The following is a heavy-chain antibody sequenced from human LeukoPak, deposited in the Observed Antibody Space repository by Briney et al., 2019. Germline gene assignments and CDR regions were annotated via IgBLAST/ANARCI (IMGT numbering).Heavy chain of an antibody. J-gene: IGHJ4*02. Sequence: GASVKVSCKASGYTVTSYDINWVRQATGQGLEWMGWMKPNNGDTGYAQKFQGRITITRNTAINTAYLDSNSLKSENTAVYFCAKGPPEKTYSDYWGQGTLVTVSS. D-gene: IGHD4-11*01. V-gene: IGHV1-8*01. CDR1: GYTVTSYD. CDR3: AKGPPEKTYSDY. CDR2: MKPNNGDT.